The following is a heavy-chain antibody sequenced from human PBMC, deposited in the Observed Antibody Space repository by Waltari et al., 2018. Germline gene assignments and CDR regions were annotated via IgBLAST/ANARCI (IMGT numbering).Heavy chain of an antibody. CDR2: IYYSGST. Sequence: QLQLQESGPRLVKPSETLSLSCTVSGGPISSNPYYWVWIRQPPGKGLEWIGSIYYSGSTYYNPSLKSRVTIAVDTAKNQVSPKLTSVSAADTAVYYCARDVDMSFYYYMDVWGKGTTVTISS. V-gene: IGHV4-39*07. CDR1: GGPISSNPYY. D-gene: IGHD2-21*01. J-gene: IGHJ6*03. CDR3: ARDVDMSFYYYMDV.